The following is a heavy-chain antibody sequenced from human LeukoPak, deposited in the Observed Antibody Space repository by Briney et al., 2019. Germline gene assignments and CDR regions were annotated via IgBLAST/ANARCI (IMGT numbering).Heavy chain of an antibody. V-gene: IGHV3-30-3*01. CDR2: ILYDGTNQ. CDR1: GFTFSTYT. J-gene: IGHJ4*02. CDR3: ARDFRDYRDYVAYFDS. D-gene: IGHD4-17*01. Sequence: GRSLRLSCAASGFTFSTYTMHWVRQAPGKGLEWVAVILYDGTNQYYADSVKGRFTISRGNSRNTLYLQMNSLKVEDTAVYYCARDFRDYRDYVAYFDSWGQGTLVTVSS.